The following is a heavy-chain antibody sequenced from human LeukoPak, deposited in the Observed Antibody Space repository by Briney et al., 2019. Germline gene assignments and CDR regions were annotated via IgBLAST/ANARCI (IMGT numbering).Heavy chain of an antibody. CDR3: ARDQWAAVAGYFDY. J-gene: IGHJ4*02. Sequence: QTGGSLRLSCAASGFTFSSYGMHWVRQAPGKGLEWVAVISYDGSNKYYADSVKGRFTISRDNSKNTLYLQMNSLRAEDTAVYYCARDQWAAVAGYFDYWGQGTLVTVSS. D-gene: IGHD6-19*01. CDR2: ISYDGSNK. CDR1: GFTFSSYG. V-gene: IGHV3-30*19.